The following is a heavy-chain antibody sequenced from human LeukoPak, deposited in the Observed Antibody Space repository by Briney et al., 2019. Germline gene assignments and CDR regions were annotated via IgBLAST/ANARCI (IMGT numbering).Heavy chain of an antibody. V-gene: IGHV4-39*07. Sequence: SDTLSLTCTVSGGSISSSSYYWGWIRQPPGKGLEWIGSIYYSGSTYYNPSLKSRVTISVDTSKSQFSLKLSSVTAADTAVYYCARVMAAAGLRWFDPWGQGTLVTVSS. J-gene: IGHJ5*02. CDR1: GGSISSSSYY. CDR3: ARVMAAAGLRWFDP. CDR2: IYYSGST. D-gene: IGHD6-13*01.